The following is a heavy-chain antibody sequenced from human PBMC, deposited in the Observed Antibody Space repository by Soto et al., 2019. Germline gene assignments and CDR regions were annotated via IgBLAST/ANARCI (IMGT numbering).Heavy chain of an antibody. CDR2: ISYDGSNK. D-gene: IGHD3-22*01. CDR3: AKAEDYYDSSGYLGYGMDV. Sequence: GGSLRLSCAASGFTFSSYGMHWVRQAPGKGLEWVAVISYDGSNKYYADSVKGRFTICRDNSKNTLYLQMNSLRAEDTAVYYCAKAEDYYDSSGYLGYGMDVWGQGTTVTVSS. CDR1: GFTFSSYG. J-gene: IGHJ6*02. V-gene: IGHV3-30*18.